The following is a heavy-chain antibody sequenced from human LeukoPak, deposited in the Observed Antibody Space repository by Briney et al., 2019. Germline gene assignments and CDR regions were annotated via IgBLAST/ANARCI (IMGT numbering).Heavy chain of an antibody. V-gene: IGHV3-43D*03. J-gene: IGHJ6*04. CDR3: AKGGIRFLEWLFMDV. CDR2: ICWDGCST. Sequence: VGSLRLYCAASGFTFSTYWMHCFRQAPEKALDWFSLICWDGCSTYYADSVKGRFTISRDNSKNSLYLQMNSLRAEDTALYYCAKGGIRFLEWLFMDVWGKGTTVTVSS. D-gene: IGHD3-3*01. CDR1: GFTFSTYW.